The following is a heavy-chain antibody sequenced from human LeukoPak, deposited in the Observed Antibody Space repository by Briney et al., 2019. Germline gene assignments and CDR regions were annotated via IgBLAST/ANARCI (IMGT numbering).Heavy chain of an antibody. CDR3: ASAVYTSGFDS. CDR2: IYRSGSI. V-gene: IGHV4-38-2*01. J-gene: IGHJ4*02. D-gene: IGHD6-19*01. CDR1: GYSISSAYY. Sequence: PSETLSLTCDVSGYSISSAYYWGWIRQPPGKGLEWIGSIYRSGSIYYNPSLNSRVTISVDTSKNQFSLNLTSVTATDTAMYYCASAVYTSGFDSWGQGALVTVSS.